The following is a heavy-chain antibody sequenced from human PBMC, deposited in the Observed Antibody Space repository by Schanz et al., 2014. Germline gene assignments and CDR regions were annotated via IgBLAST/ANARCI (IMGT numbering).Heavy chain of an antibody. V-gene: IGHV3-21*01. Sequence: EVQLVESGGGLVKPGGSLRLSCAASGFSFSDYSMSWVRQAPGKGLEWISSLYINAGSTRYADSVKGRFFISRDSSKNTLFLQMNSLRAEDTAVYYCARSTSMYFLQWGQGTLVTVSS. CDR3: ARSTSMYFLQ. CDR1: GFSFSDYS. D-gene: IGHD2-2*01. J-gene: IGHJ1*01. CDR2: LYINAGST.